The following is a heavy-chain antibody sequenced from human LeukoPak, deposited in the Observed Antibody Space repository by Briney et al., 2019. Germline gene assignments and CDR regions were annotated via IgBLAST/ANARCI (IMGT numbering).Heavy chain of an antibody. CDR2: IYSGGST. Sequence: PGGSLRLSCAASGFTVSSNYMSWVRQAPGKGLEWVPVIYSGGSTYYADSVKGRFTISRDNSKNTLYLQMNSLRAEDAAVYYCARGRYSYGLDYWGQGTLVTVSS. D-gene: IGHD5-18*01. CDR1: GFTVSSNY. J-gene: IGHJ4*02. V-gene: IGHV3-53*01. CDR3: ARGRYSYGLDY.